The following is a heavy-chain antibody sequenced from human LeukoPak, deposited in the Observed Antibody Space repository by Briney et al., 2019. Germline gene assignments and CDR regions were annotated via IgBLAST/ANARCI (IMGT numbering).Heavy chain of an antibody. Sequence: GGSLRLSCAASGFTFSSYAMSWVRQAPGKGLEWVSAISGSGGSTYYADSVKGRFTISKDNSKNTLYLQMNSLRAEDTAVYFCAKARTGIAVAGNDYWGQGTLVTVSS. D-gene: IGHD6-19*01. V-gene: IGHV3-23*01. J-gene: IGHJ4*02. CDR1: GFTFSSYA. CDR2: ISGSGGST. CDR3: AKARTGIAVAGNDY.